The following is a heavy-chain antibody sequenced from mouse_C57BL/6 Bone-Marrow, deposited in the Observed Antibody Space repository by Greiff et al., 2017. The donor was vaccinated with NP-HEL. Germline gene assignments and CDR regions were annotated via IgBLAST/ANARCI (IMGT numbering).Heavy chain of an antibody. CDR2: IDPETGGT. V-gene: IGHV1-15*01. J-gene: IGHJ4*01. D-gene: IGHD2-1*01. CDR1: GYTFTDYE. Sequence: QVQLQQSGAELVRPGASVTLSCKASGYTFTDYEMHWVKQTPVHGLEWIGAIDPETGGTAYNQKFKGKAILTADKSSSTAYMELRSLTSEDSAVYYCTRSADPRSIVDLLCFWGQGTSVTVSS. CDR3: TRSADPRSIVDLLCF.